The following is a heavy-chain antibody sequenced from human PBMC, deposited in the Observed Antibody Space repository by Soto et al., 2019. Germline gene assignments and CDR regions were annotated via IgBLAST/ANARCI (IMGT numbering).Heavy chain of an antibody. D-gene: IGHD2-2*01. V-gene: IGHV3-30*18. CDR1: GFTFSNYG. Sequence: PGGSLRLSCAASGFTFSNYGIHWVRQAPGKGLEWITVISYDGSNKYYADSVRGRFTISRDNSKNTLYLQMDSLRAEDTAVYYCAKQVVPHTNAFYIWGQGTMVTVSS. CDR2: ISYDGSNK. J-gene: IGHJ3*02. CDR3: AKQVVPHTNAFYI.